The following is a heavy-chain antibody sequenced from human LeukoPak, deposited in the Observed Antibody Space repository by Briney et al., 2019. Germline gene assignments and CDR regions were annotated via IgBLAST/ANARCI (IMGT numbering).Heavy chain of an antibody. CDR3: AKDATGATLDY. Sequence: PGGSLRLSRAASGYTFSNYPIHWVRQAPGKGLEWVAVISYNGSNKYYADSVKGRFTISRDNSKNTLYLQMNSLRAEDTAVYYCAKDATGATLDYWGQGTLVTVSS. V-gene: IGHV3-30*18. J-gene: IGHJ4*02. CDR1: GYTFSNYP. D-gene: IGHD1-26*01. CDR2: ISYNGSNK.